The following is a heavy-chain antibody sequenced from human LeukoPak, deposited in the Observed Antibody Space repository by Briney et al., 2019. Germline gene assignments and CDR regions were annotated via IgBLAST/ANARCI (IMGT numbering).Heavy chain of an antibody. Sequence: SVTVSCKASGGTCSSYAISWVRQAPGQGLEWMGRIIPIFGSANYAQKFQCRVTITTDESTSTAYMELSSLRSEDTAVYYCARGTPGTTSLFYWGQGTLVTVSS. D-gene: IGHD1-7*01. V-gene: IGHV1-69*05. CDR1: GGTCSSYA. CDR2: IIPIFGSA. J-gene: IGHJ4*02. CDR3: ARGTPGTTSLFY.